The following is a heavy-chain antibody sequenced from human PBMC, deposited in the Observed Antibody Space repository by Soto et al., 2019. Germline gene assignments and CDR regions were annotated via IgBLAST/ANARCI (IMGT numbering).Heavy chain of an antibody. V-gene: IGHV3-11*01. CDR1: GFTFSDYY. CDR2: ISSSGSTI. D-gene: IGHD3-16*02. CDR3: ASYRHDYVWGSYRYGYYFDY. Sequence: QVQLVESGGGLVKPGGSLRLSCAASGFTFSDYYMSWIRQAPGKGLEWVSYISSSGSTIYYADSVKGRFTISRDNAKNSLYLQMHSLRAEDTAVYYCASYRHDYVWGSYRYGYYFDYWGQGTLVTVSS. J-gene: IGHJ4*02.